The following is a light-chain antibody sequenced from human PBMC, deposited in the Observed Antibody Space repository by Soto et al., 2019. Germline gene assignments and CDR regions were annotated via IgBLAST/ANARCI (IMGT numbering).Light chain of an antibody. J-gene: IGLJ2*01. V-gene: IGLV1-47*01. CDR3: AAWDDSLNGPV. CDR2: TNS. Sequence: QSVLTQPPSASGTPGQSITISCSGSSSNIGSTYVYWYQHLPGRAPKLLIYTNSQRPSGVPDRFSGSKSGTSASLAISGLRSEDEADYYCAAWDDSLNGPVLGGGTQLTVL. CDR1: SSNIGSTY.